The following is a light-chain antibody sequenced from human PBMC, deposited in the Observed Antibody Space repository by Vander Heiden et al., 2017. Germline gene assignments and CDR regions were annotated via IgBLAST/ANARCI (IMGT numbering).Light chain of an antibody. Sequence: EIVMTQSPATLSVSPGERATLSCRASQSVSSNLAWYQQKPGQAPRLLIYGASTRATGIPARFSSSGYGTEFTLTISSRQSEDFAVYYCQQHNNWPLYTFGQGTKLEIK. CDR3: QQHNNWPLYT. CDR1: QSVSSN. J-gene: IGKJ2*01. V-gene: IGKV3-15*01. CDR2: GAS.